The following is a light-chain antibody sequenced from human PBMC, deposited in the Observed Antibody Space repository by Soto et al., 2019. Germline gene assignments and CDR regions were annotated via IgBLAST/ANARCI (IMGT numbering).Light chain of an antibody. V-gene: IGKV1-5*03. J-gene: IGKJ4*01. CDR1: QSFNTW. CDR2: KAS. Sequence: DIQMTQSPSTLSASVGDIVTITCRASQSFNTWLAXXQQKPGKAPNLLIYKASSLASGVPSRVSGSGSGTDFTLASSSLQPEDSATYYCQQVNVYPSTFGGGTKVDIK. CDR3: QQVNVYPST.